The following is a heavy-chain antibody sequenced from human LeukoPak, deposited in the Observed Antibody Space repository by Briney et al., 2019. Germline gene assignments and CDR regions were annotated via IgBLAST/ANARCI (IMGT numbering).Heavy chain of an antibody. CDR3: ARDRGIADRQGWLDF. J-gene: IGHJ5*01. CDR1: GFTFSSYE. CDR2: ISSSGSTI. V-gene: IGHV3-48*03. Sequence: PGGSLRLSCAASGFTFSSYEMNWVRQAPGKRLEWVSYISSSGSTIYYADSVKGRFTISRDNAKSSLYLQMNSLRAEDTALYYCARDRGIADRQGWLDFWGQGILVTVSS. D-gene: IGHD6-6*01.